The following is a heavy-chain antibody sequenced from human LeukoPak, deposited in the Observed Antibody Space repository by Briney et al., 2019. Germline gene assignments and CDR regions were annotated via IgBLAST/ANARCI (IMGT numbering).Heavy chain of an antibody. V-gene: IGHV1-3*01. CDR1: GYTFTSYA. CDR2: INAGNGNT. J-gene: IGHJ4*02. Sequence: ASVKVSCKASGYTFTSYAMHWVRQAPGQRLEWMGWINAGNGNTKYSQKFQGRVTITRDTSASTAYMELSSLRSEDTAVYYCARDADRQQLVGYYFDYWGQGTLVTVSS. CDR3: ARDADRQQLVGYYFDY. D-gene: IGHD6-13*01.